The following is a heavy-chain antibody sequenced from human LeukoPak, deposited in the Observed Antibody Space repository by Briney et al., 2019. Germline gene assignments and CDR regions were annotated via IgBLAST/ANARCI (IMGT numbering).Heavy chain of an antibody. CDR1: GFSFGTYG. CDR2: ISGSGVSI. V-gene: IGHV3-23*01. D-gene: IGHD3-10*01. Sequence: PGGSLRLSCEGSGFSFGTYGMTWVRHAPGRGLEWVATISGSGVSIYYADSVKDRFTISRDNTENTVSLQMNSLRAEDTALYYCAKVGWYGDVEYWGQGTQVAVSS. CDR3: AKVGWYGDVEY. J-gene: IGHJ4*02.